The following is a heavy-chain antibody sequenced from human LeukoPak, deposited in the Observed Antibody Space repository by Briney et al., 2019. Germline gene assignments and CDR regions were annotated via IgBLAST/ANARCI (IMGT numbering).Heavy chain of an antibody. CDR2: INPSGGST. D-gene: IGHD3-9*01. Sequence: GASVKVSCKASGYTFTSYYMHWVRQAPGQGLEWMGIINPSGGSTSYAQKFQGRVTMTRDMSTSTVYMELSSLRSEDTAVYYCARTYYDILTGYYDDYWGQGTLVTVSS. CDR3: ARTYYDILTGYYDDY. V-gene: IGHV1-46*01. CDR1: GYTFTSYY. J-gene: IGHJ4*02.